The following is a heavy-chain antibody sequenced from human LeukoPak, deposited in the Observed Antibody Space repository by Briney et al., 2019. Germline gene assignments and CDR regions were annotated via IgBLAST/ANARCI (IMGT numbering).Heavy chain of an antibody. CDR1: GGSISSYY. CDR3: ARGHSIAARNYYYYYMDV. CDR2: IYYSGST. V-gene: IGHV4-59*01. J-gene: IGHJ6*03. D-gene: IGHD6-6*01. Sequence: SETLSLTCTVSGGSISSYYWSWIRQPPGKGLEWIGYIYYSGSTNYNPSLKSRVTISVDTSKNQFSLKLGSVTAADTAVYYCARGHSIAARNYYYYYMDVWGKGTTVTVSS.